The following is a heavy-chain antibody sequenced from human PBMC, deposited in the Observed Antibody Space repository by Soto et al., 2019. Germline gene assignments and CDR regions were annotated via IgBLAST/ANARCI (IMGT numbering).Heavy chain of an antibody. CDR1: GGTFSSYA. Sequence: SVKVSCKASGGTFSSYAISWVRQAPGQGLEWMGGIIPIFGTANYAQKFQGRVTITADESTSTAYMELSSLRSEDTAVYYCARGYYDSSGYYYLDWFDPWGQGTLVTVSS. V-gene: IGHV1-69*13. J-gene: IGHJ5*02. D-gene: IGHD3-22*01. CDR2: IIPIFGTA. CDR3: ARGYYDSSGYYYLDWFDP.